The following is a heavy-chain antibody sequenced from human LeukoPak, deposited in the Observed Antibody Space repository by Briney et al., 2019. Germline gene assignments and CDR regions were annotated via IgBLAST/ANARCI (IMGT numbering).Heavy chain of an antibody. D-gene: IGHD6-25*01. CDR2: IYYSGGT. CDR3: AQYSSGAFDI. V-gene: IGHV4-59*01. Sequence: SETLSLTCSVSGGSISSYYWNWIRQPPGKGLECIGYIYYSGGTNYNPSLKSRVTISVDTSKNQFSLKLSSVTAADTAVYYCAQYSSGAFDIWAQGTMVTVSS. CDR1: GGSISSYY. J-gene: IGHJ3*02.